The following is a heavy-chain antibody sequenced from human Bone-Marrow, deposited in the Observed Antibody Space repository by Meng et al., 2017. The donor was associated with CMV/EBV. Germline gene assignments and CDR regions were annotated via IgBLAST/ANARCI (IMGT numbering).Heavy chain of an antibody. V-gene: IGHV3-53*01. D-gene: IGHD2-2*03. CDR3: ARDPRGYGYDGMDV. Sequence: GGSLRLSCEASGHTLRSNYMNWVRQAPGKGLEWVSVIYSNGSTYYAKSVKGRFTISRDNSKNTLYLQMNNLRDEDTAVYFCARDPRGYGYDGMDVWGQGTTVTVSS. J-gene: IGHJ6*02. CDR2: IYSNGST. CDR1: GHTLRSNY.